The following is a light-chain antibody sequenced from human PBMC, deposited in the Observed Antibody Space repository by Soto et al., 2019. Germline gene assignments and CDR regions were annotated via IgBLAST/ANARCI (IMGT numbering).Light chain of an antibody. CDR1: QSISSW. CDR2: DAS. CDR3: QQYNSYSPRT. V-gene: IGKV1-5*01. J-gene: IGKJ2*01. Sequence: DIQMTQSPSTLSASVGDRVTITCRASQSISSWLAWYQQKPGKAPKLLIYDASRLESGVPSRFSGSGSGTEFTRTISSLQPDDFATYYCQQYNSYSPRTFGQGTKLEIK.